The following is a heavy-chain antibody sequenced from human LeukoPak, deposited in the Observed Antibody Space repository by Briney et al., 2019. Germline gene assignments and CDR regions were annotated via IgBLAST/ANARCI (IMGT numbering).Heavy chain of an antibody. V-gene: IGHV3-30*01. CDR2: ISYDGSNK. CDR3: ARGQTYYYDSSGSYDY. Sequence: GGSLRLSCAASGFTFSSYAMHWVRQAPGKGLEWVAVISYDGSNKYYADSVKGRFTISRDNSKNTLYLQMNSLRAEDTAVYYCARGQTYYYDSSGSYDYWGQGTLVTVSS. CDR1: GFTFSSYA. D-gene: IGHD3-22*01. J-gene: IGHJ4*02.